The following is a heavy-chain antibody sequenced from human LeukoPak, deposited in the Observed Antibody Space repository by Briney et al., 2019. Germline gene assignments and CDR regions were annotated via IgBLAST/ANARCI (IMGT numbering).Heavy chain of an antibody. CDR3: ATGGAYYDSSGYYY. J-gene: IGHJ4*02. CDR1: GFTFSSYA. V-gene: IGHV3-23*01. Sequence: PGGSLRLSCAASGFTFSSYAMSWVRQAPGKGLEWVSAISGSGGSTYYADSVKGRFTISRDNSKNTLYLQMNSLRAEDTAVHYCATGGAYYDSSGYYYWGQGTLVTVSS. D-gene: IGHD3-22*01. CDR2: ISGSGGST.